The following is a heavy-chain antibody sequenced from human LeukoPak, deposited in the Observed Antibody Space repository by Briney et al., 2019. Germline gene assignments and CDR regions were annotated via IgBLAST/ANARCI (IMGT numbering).Heavy chain of an antibody. Sequence: ASVKVSCKVSGYTLTELSMHWVRLAPGKGLEWMGGFDPEDGETIYAQKFQGRVTMTEDTSTDTAYMELSSLRSGDTAVYYCARAAVATRRGSWFDPWGQGTLVTVSS. J-gene: IGHJ5*02. V-gene: IGHV1-24*01. D-gene: IGHD6-19*01. CDR3: ARAAVATRRGSWFDP. CDR2: FDPEDGET. CDR1: GYTLTELS.